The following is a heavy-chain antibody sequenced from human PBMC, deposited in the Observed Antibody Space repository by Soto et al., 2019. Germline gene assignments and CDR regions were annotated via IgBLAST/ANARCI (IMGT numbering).Heavy chain of an antibody. CDR1: GFAFSQYG. J-gene: IGHJ4*02. V-gene: IGHV3-23*01. Sequence: GGSLRLSCTASGFAFSQYGMSWVRQAPGKGLEWVSSIRSFDYRTNYADSVKGRFTISRANSKSTLSLQMNSLRAEDTAVNYCAKDGESDWYEAFDNWGPGTLVTVSS. D-gene: IGHD6-19*01. CDR3: AKDGESDWYEAFDN. CDR2: IRSFDYRT.